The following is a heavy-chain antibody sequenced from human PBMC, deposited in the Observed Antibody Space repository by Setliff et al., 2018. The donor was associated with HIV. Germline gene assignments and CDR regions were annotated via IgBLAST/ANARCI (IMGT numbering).Heavy chain of an antibody. CDR2: ISSSGTNM. D-gene: IGHD3-22*01. V-gene: IGHV3-11*04. Sequence: GESLKISCAGTGFPFSDFYINWIRQAPGKGLEWLSYISSSGTNMYFADSVKGRITISRDNAKNTMYLEMNSLRAEDTAVYYCARDTEMITTTDAFDIWGPGTMVTVSS. J-gene: IGHJ3*02. CDR3: ARDTEMITTTDAFDI. CDR1: GFPFSDFY.